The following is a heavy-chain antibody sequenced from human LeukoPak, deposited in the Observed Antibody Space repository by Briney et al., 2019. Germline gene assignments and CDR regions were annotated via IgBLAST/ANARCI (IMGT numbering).Heavy chain of an antibody. CDR1: GFTFSSYS. J-gene: IGHJ4*02. Sequence: PGGSLRLSCAASGFTFSSYSMNWVRQAPGKGLEWVSSISSSSSYIYYADSVKGRFTISRDNAKNSLYLQMNSLRAEDTAVYYCATAPDWNLDYWGQGTLVTVSS. CDR2: ISSSSSYI. D-gene: IGHD1-1*01. CDR3: ATAPDWNLDY. V-gene: IGHV3-21*01.